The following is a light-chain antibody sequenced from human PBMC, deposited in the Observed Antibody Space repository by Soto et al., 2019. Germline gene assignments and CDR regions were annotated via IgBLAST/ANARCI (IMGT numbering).Light chain of an antibody. CDR1: QDISNY. J-gene: IGKJ4*01. CDR3: QQYDNLPPALT. V-gene: IGKV1-33*01. CDR2: DAS. Sequence: DIPMTQSPSSLSASVGDRVTITCQASQDISNYLNWYQQKPGKAPKLLIYDASNLETGVPSRCSGSGSGTDFTFTISSLQPEDIATYYCQQYDNLPPALTFGGGTKVEIK.